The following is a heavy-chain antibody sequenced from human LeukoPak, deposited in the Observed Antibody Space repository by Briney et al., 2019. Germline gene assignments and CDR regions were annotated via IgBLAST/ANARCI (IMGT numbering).Heavy chain of an antibody. D-gene: IGHD3-9*01. V-gene: IGHV3-21*04. J-gene: IGHJ4*02. CDR2: ITSGTTYI. Sequence: PGGSLRLSCAASGFTFSDYNMNWVRQSPEKGLEWVSSITSGTTYIYYADSVRGRFTLSRDNAKNSLYLQMNSLRAEDTAVYYCAKIRDWDILTGYYDYWGQGTLVTVSS. CDR1: GFTFSDYN. CDR3: AKIRDWDILTGYYDY.